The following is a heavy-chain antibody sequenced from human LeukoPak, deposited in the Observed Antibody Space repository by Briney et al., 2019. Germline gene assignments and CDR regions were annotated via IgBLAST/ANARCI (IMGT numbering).Heavy chain of an antibody. V-gene: IGHV4-59*01. CDR3: ARSSLSSGDFFDY. D-gene: IGHD6-19*01. CDR1: GGSISSYY. J-gene: IGHJ4*02. CDR2: IYYSGST. Sequence: KTSETLSLTCTVSGGSISSYYWSWIRQPPGKGLEWIGYIYYSGSTNYNPSLKSRVTISVDTSKNQFSLKLSSVTAADTAVYYCARSSLSSGDFFDYWGQGTLVTVSS.